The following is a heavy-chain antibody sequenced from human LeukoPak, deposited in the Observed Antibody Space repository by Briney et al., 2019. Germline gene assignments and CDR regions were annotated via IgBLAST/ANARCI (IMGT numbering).Heavy chain of an antibody. CDR3: ARDSTIFGVVYREVGAFDI. Sequence: GRSLSLSCAASGFTFTSYSIHWVRQAPGKGLEWVAVISSDGSNKYYAPSVKGRFTVSRDNSKNTLYLQMNSLRAEDTAVYYCARDSTIFGVVYREVGAFDIWGQGTMVTVSS. D-gene: IGHD3-3*01. J-gene: IGHJ3*02. CDR1: GFTFTSYS. CDR2: ISSDGSNK. V-gene: IGHV3-30-3*01.